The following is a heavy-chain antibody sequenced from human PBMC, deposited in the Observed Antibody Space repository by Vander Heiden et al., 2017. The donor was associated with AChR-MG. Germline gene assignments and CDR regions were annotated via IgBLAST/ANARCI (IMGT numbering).Heavy chain of an antibody. Sequence: QLQLQESGPGLVKPSETLSLTCTVSGGSMSSSSRYYWGWVRQPPRKGLEWIGNIQHSGSTFYNPSLKSRVTISGDTSKGQFSLKLSSVTAADMAVYYCAFCSGGSCYYGVFDIWGQGTMVTVSS. J-gene: IGHJ3*02. D-gene: IGHD2-15*01. CDR3: AFCSGGSCYYGVFDI. V-gene: IGHV4-39*01. CDR2: IQHSGST. CDR1: GGSMSSSSRYY.